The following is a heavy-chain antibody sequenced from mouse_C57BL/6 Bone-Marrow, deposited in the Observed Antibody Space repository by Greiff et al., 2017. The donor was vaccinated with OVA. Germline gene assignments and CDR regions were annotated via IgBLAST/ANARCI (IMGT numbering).Heavy chain of an antibody. CDR3: ASSFIKGY. Sequence: QVQLQQPGAELVKPGASVKLSCKASGYTFTSYWMHWVKQRPGQGLEWIGIIHPNSGITNYNEKFKIKATLTVDKSSSTAYMQLSSLTSEDSAVYYCASSFIKGYWGQGTTLTVSS. V-gene: IGHV1-64*01. D-gene: IGHD1-1*01. J-gene: IGHJ2*01. CDR2: IHPNSGIT. CDR1: GYTFTSYW.